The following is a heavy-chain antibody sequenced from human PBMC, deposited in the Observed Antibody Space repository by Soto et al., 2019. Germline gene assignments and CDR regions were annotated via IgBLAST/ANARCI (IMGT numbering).Heavy chain of an antibody. Sequence: PGGSLRLSCVASGFNLSIYWMHWFGQAPGKGLVWVSHINNDGSNTNYADSVKGRFTISRDNAKNTLYLQMNSLRAEDTAVYYCARDVSLVFDPWGQGTLVTASS. CDR2: INNDGSNT. J-gene: IGHJ5*02. D-gene: IGHD2-8*02. V-gene: IGHV3-74*01. CDR3: ARDVSLVFDP. CDR1: GFNLSIYW.